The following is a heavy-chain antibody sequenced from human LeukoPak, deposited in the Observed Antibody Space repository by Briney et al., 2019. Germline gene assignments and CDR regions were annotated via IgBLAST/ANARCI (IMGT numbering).Heavy chain of an antibody. Sequence: PGGSLRLSCEASGFAFSFFAMSWLRQPPGKGLEWVSTINVNGGTTYYAASERRRFTISRENTKSTVYLLRNSLGAEDAALSYCAKPISGGLEVTASCFDPWGEGTLVVVSS. D-gene: IGHD2-15*01. CDR3: AKPISGGLEVTASCFDP. CDR2: INVNGGTT. J-gene: IGHJ5*02. V-gene: IGHV3-23*01. CDR1: GFAFSFFA.